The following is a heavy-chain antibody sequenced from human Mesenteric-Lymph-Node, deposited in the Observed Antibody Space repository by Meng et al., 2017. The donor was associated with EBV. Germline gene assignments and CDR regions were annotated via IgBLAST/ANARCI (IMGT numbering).Heavy chain of an antibody. CDR2: VHWDGEK. J-gene: IGHJ4*02. CDR1: GFSLSTSGVG. D-gene: IGHD5-12*01. V-gene: IGHV2-5*02. Sequence: QITLKESGXTLVKXXXTLTLTCTFSGFSLSTSGVGVGWIRQPPGKALEWLALVHWDGEKHYSPSLKSRLTVTKDTSKNQVVLTMTNMDPVDTATYHCAHRPDVDATFDYWGQGILATVSS. CDR3: AHRPDVDATFDY.